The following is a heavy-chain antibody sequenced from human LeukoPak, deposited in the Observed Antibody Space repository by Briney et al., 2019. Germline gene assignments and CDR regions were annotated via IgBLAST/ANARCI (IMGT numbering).Heavy chain of an antibody. CDR1: GGSISSGDYY. CDR3: ARDFESYGSVV. CDR2: IYYSGST. J-gene: IGHJ4*02. V-gene: IGHV4-30-4*01. Sequence: SETLSLTCTVSGGSISSGDYYWSWIRQPPGKGLEWIGYIYYSGSTYYNPSLKSRVTISVDTSKNQFSLKLSSVTAADTAVYYCARDFESYGSVVWGQGTLVTVSS. D-gene: IGHD3-10*01.